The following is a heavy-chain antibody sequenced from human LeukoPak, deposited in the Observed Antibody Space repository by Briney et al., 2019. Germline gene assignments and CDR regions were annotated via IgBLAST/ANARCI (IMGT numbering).Heavy chain of an antibody. Sequence: GGSLRLSCAASGFTFSSYAMNWVRQAPGKGLEWVSAISGSGGSTYYADPVKGRFTISRDNSKNTLYLQMNSLRAEDTAVYYCAKDIIFSWFLGGQGTLVTVSS. V-gene: IGHV3-23*01. J-gene: IGHJ4*02. D-gene: IGHD6-13*01. CDR1: GFTFSSYA. CDR3: AKDIIFSWFL. CDR2: ISGSGGST.